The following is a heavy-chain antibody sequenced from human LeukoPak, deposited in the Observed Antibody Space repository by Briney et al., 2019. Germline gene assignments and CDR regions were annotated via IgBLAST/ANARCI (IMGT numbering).Heavy chain of an antibody. V-gene: IGHV4-59*01. CDR3: YGDV. D-gene: IGHD3-22*01. Sequence: SETLSLTCSVSGGSMTNLYWTWIRQPPGKGLEWIGDIYDSGSTRYNTSLESRVTISVDTSKNQFSLKLSSVTAADTAVYFYYGDVWGQGATVTVSS. J-gene: IGHJ6*02. CDR2: IYDSGST. CDR1: GGSMTNLY.